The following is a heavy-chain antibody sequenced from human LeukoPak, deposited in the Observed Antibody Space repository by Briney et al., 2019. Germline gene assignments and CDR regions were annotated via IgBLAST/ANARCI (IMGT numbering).Heavy chain of an antibody. J-gene: IGHJ5*01. CDR1: GFTFSDSW. V-gene: IGHV3-74*01. Sequence: GGSLRLSCAASGFTFSDSWMHWVRQAPGKGLAWVSRIHRDGSRTTYADSVKGRFTISIDNAKNTLYLQMNSLRAEDTAMYYCARCTEGYTYGEFDSWGQGTLVTVSS. CDR2: IHRDGSRT. D-gene: IGHD5-18*01. CDR3: ARCTEGYTYGEFDS.